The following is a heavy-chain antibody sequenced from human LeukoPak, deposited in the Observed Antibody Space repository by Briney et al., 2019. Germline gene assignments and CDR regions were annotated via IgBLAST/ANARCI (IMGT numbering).Heavy chain of an antibody. V-gene: IGHV4-61*02. D-gene: IGHD1-26*01. CDR3: AGGSVGYPDY. CDR1: GGSISSGSYY. Sequence: PSETLSLTCTVSGGSISSGSYYWSWIRQPAGKGLEWIGRIYTSGGTNYNPSLKSRVTIPVDTSKNQFSLKLSSVTAADTAVYYCAGGSVGYPDYWGQGTLVTVSS. J-gene: IGHJ4*02. CDR2: IYTSGGT.